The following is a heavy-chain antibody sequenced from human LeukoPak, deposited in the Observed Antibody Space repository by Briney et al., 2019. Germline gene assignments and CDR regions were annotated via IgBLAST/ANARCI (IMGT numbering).Heavy chain of an antibody. D-gene: IGHD5-18*01. CDR2: IYPADSDT. V-gene: IGHV5-51*01. CDR3: ARQFKMVTAYDY. Sequence: GESLKISCKASGYSFTNYWIGWVRQMPGKGLEWMGSIYPADSDTRNRPSFQGQVTISADKPINTAYLQLSSLKAADTAMYYCARQFKMVTAYDYWGQGTLVTVSS. J-gene: IGHJ4*02. CDR1: GYSFTNYW.